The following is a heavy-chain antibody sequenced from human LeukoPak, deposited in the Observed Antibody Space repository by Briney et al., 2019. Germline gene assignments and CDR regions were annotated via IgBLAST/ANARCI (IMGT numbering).Heavy chain of an antibody. CDR1: GGSINNYY. D-gene: IGHD6-6*01. CDR3: ARQVGIAARLTDFDY. Sequence: SETLSLICTVSGGSINNYYWGWIRQPPGKGLEWIGSIYYSGSTYYNPSLKSRVTISVDTSKNQFSLKLSSVTAADTAVYYCARQVGIAARLTDFDYWGQGTLVTVSS. V-gene: IGHV4-39*01. J-gene: IGHJ4*02. CDR2: IYYSGST.